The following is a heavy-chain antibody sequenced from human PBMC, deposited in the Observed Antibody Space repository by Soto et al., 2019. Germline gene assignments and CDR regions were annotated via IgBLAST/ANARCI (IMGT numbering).Heavy chain of an antibody. CDR3: AKDLPGLQNYFDY. CDR1: GFTFSSYG. Sequence: GGSLRLSCAASGFTFSSYGMHWVRQAPGKGLEWVAVISYDGSNKYYADSVKGRFTISRDNSKNTLYLQMNSLRAEDTAVYYCAKDLPGLQNYFDYWGQGTLVTVSS. J-gene: IGHJ4*02. CDR2: ISYDGSNK. V-gene: IGHV3-30*18.